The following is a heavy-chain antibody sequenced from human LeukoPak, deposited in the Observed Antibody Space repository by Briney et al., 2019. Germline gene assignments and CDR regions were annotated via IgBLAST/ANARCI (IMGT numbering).Heavy chain of an antibody. CDR1: GYTFTDYY. J-gene: IGHJ3*02. D-gene: IGHD2-2*01. V-gene: IGHV1-69-2*01. CDR2: VDPEDGET. CDR3: ARDKNSGECVSNSCYGVWPLDI. Sequence: ASVKVSCKVSGYTFTDYYMHWVQQAPGKGLEWMGLVDPEDGETIFAEKFQGRVTITADTSTDTAYMELSSLRSEDTAVYYCARDKNSGECVSNSCYGVWPLDIWCQGTMVTVSS.